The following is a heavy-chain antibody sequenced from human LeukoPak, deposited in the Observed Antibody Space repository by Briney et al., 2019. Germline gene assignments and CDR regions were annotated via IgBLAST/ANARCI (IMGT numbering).Heavy chain of an antibody. CDR2: INPNSGGT. Sequence: ASVKVSCKASGYTFTGYYMHWVRQAPGRGLEWMGWINPNSGGTSYAQKFQGRVTMTRDTSISTAYMELSRLRSDDTAVYYCARGGKAVAGPEYYYYYMDVWGKGTTVTVSS. CDR3: ARGGKAVAGPEYYYYYMDV. D-gene: IGHD6-19*01. J-gene: IGHJ6*03. V-gene: IGHV1-2*02. CDR1: GYTFTGYY.